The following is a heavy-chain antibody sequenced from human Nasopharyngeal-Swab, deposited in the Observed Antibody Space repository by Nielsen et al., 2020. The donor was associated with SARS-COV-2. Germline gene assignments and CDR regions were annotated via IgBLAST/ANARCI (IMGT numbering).Heavy chain of an antibody. CDR1: GFSITYRF. V-gene: IGHV1-45*02. D-gene: IGHD2-8*01. CDR2: ITPFNGNA. Sequence: SVKVSCKASGFSITYRFLHWMRQAPGQALEWMGWITPFNGNAKYAKKFQGRVRITREGSRTTASLELSSLRPDDTAMYFCASGQCINGVCNPTDGLDVWGQGTSVTVS. J-gene: IGHJ6*02. CDR3: ASGQCINGVCNPTDGLDV.